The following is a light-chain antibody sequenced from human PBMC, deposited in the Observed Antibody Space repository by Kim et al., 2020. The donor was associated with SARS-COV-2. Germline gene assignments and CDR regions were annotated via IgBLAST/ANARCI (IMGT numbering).Light chain of an antibody. CDR2: AAS. V-gene: IGKV1-39*01. CDR3: QQSFNTLFT. Sequence: DIQMTQSPSSLSASVGDRVTITCRASQTITNYLNWYQQKPGKAPKLLIYAASTLQSGVPSRFSGSGSRTDFTLTISSLQTEDFATYYCQQSFNTLFTFGQGTKLEI. J-gene: IGKJ2*01. CDR1: QTITNY.